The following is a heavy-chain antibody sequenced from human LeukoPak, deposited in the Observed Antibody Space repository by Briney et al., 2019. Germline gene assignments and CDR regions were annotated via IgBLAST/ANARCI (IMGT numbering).Heavy chain of an antibody. CDR1: GGSISSYY. V-gene: IGHV4-59*01. CDR2: IYYSGYT. D-gene: IGHD3-16*01. J-gene: IGHJ6*03. Sequence: SETLSPTCTVSGGSISSYYWSWIQQPPGKGLKWIGNIYYSGYTTYSPSLRSRVTISVDTSKNQFSLKLSSVTAADTAVYYCARETSQKGAHYMDVWGKGTTVTVSS. CDR3: ARETSQKGAHYMDV.